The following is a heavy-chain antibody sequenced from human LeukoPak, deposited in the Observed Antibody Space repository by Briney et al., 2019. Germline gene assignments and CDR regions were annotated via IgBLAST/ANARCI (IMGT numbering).Heavy chain of an antibody. J-gene: IGHJ3*02. CDR2: IYHSGST. D-gene: IGHD3-9*01. Sequence: PSETLSLTCAVSGGSISSGGYSWSWIRQPPGKGLEWIGYIYHSGSTYYNPSLKSRVTISVDRSKNQFSLKLSSVTAADTAVYYCARRNILTEGEAFDIWGQGTMVTVSS. V-gene: IGHV4-30-2*01. CDR1: GGSISSGGYS. CDR3: ARRNILTEGEAFDI.